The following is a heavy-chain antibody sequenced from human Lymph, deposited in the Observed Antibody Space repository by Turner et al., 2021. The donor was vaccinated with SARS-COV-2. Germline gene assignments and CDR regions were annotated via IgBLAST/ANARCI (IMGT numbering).Heavy chain of an antibody. CDR3: AREGVVGATSGLDY. CDR2: IWYDGSNN. D-gene: IGHD1-26*01. J-gene: IGHJ4*02. CDR1: GFAFSSHG. V-gene: IGHV3-33*01. Sequence: QVQPVASGGGVVQPGRSMRISCAECGFAFSSHGMHWVRQAPGKGLECVAVIWYDGSNNYHADSVKGRFTISRDNSKNTLYLQMNSLRAEDTAVYYCAREGVVGATSGLDYWGQGTLVTVSS.